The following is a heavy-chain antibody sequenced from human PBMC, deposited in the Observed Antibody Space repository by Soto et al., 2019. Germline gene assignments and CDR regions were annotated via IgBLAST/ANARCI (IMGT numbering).Heavy chain of an antibody. CDR2: VSNDGVTT. CDR3: AKGSPAITIFGVPHTARYYYGMDV. J-gene: IGHJ6*02. V-gene: IGHV3-30*18. CDR1: GFTCRNYG. D-gene: IGHD3-3*01. Sequence: GGSLRLACAASGFTCRNYGMRWVRQAPGKGLEWVAVVSNDGVTTYYADSVKGRFTISRDNSKQTLSLQRNSLRSEDSAVYYCAKGSPAITIFGVPHTARYYYGMDVWGQGTTVTVSS.